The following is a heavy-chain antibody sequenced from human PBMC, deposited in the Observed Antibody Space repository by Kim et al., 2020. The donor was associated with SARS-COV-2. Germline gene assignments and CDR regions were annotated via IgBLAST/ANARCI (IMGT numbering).Heavy chain of an antibody. CDR1: GFTFSTYW. V-gene: IGHV3-7*01. Sequence: GGSLRLSCAASGFTFSTYWMTWVRQAPGKGLEWVAIIDQDGSEIYYVDSVKGRFTISRDNAKNSLYLQMNSLRAEDTAVYYCARPFRAAFDYWGQGTPITVSS. CDR3: ARPFRAAFDY. J-gene: IGHJ4*02. CDR2: IDQDGSEI.